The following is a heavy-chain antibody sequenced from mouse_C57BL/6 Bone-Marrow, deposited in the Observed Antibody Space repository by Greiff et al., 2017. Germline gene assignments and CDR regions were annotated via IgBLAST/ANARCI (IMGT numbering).Heavy chain of an antibody. V-gene: IGHV14-4*01. D-gene: IGHD2-4*01. Sequence: EVQRVESGAELVRPGASVKLSCTASGFNIKDDYMHWVKQRPEQGLEWIGWIDPENGDTEYASKFQGKATITADTSSNTAYLQLSSLTSEDTAVYYCTTCDSAWFAYWGQGTLVTVSA. CDR2: IDPENGDT. J-gene: IGHJ3*01. CDR1: GFNIKDDY. CDR3: TTCDSAWFAY.